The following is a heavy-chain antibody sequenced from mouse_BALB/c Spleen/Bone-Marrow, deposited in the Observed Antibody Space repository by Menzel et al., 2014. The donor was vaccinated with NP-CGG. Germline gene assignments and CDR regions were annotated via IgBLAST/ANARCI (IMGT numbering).Heavy chain of an antibody. V-gene: IGHV1-69*02. CDR3: TRSYGSSYEYYFDY. CDR1: GYTFTSYW. Sequence: VKLVESGAELVRPGASVKLSCMASGYTFTSYWINWVKQRPGQGLEWIGNIYPSDSYTNYNQKFKDKATLTVDKSSSTAYMQLSSPTSEDSAVYYCTRSYGSSYEYYFDYWGQGTTLTVSS. D-gene: IGHD1-1*01. J-gene: IGHJ2*01. CDR2: IYPSDSYT.